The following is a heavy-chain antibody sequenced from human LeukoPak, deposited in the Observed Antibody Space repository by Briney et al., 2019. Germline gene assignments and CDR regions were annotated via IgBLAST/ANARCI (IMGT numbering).Heavy chain of an antibody. V-gene: IGHV3-7*04. CDR1: GFTFSTYW. Sequence: TGGSLRLSCAASGFTFSTYWMTWVRQAPGKGLEWVANIKQDGSEKYYLDSVKGRFTISRDNAKNSLYLQMNGLRAEDTAVYYCARAHDIGDYWGQGTLVTVSS. CDR3: ARAHDIGDY. J-gene: IGHJ4*02. CDR2: IKQDGSEK. D-gene: IGHD3-9*01.